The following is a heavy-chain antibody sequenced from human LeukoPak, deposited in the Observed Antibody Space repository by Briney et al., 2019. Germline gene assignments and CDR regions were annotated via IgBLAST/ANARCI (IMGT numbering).Heavy chain of an antibody. D-gene: IGHD3-22*01. CDR2: IRYDGSNK. CDR3: AKEPPRYYDSSGYPLVDY. Sequence: PGGSLRLSCAASGFNFNNYDMHWVRQAPGKGLEWVAFIRYDGSNKYYADSVKGRFTISRDNSKNTLYLQMNSLRAEDTAVYYCAKEPPRYYDSSGYPLVDYWGQGTLVTVSS. CDR1: GFNFNNYD. V-gene: IGHV3-30*02. J-gene: IGHJ4*02.